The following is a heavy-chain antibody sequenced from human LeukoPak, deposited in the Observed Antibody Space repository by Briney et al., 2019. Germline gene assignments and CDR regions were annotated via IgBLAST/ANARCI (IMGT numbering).Heavy chain of an antibody. CDR3: ARDVGYCSGGSCYRWFAS. J-gene: IGHJ5*01. CDR2: ISANGITT. V-gene: IGHV3-11*04. CDR1: GFTFSDYY. Sequence: GGSLRLSCAASGFTFSDYYMGWIRQAPGQGLEWISYISANGITTYYADSVKGRFTISRDNARNSLSLYMNFLRAEDTAVYYCARDVGYCSGGSCYRWFASWGQGTLVIVSS. D-gene: IGHD2-15*01.